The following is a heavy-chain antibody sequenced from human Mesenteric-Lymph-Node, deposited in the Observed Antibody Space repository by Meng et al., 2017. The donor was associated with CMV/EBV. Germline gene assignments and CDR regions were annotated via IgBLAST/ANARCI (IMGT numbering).Heavy chain of an antibody. D-gene: IGHD5/OR15-5a*01. CDR1: GYTFTSYA. Sequence: ASVKVSCKASGYTFTSYAMHWVRQAPGQRLEWMGWISPGDANTIYAQKFQGRVIMTTDTSTATAYMELGSLTSDDTAVYYCARDVSGLHDVFDLWGQGTMVTVSS. J-gene: IGHJ3*01. CDR2: ISPGDANT. V-gene: IGHV1-3*01. CDR3: ARDVSGLHDVFDL.